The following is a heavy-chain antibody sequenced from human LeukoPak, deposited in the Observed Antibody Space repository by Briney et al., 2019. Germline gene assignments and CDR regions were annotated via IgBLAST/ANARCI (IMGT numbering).Heavy chain of an antibody. CDR3: AKGGRYCSSTSCWENWFDP. CDR2: ISGSDGST. Sequence: GGSLRLSCAASGFTFSSYAMSWVRQAPGKELEWVSAISGSDGSTCYADSVKGRFTITRDNSKNTLYLQMNSLRAEDTAVYYCAKGGRYCSSTSCWENWFDPWGQGTLVTVSS. J-gene: IGHJ5*02. D-gene: IGHD2-2*01. CDR1: GFTFSSYA. V-gene: IGHV3-23*01.